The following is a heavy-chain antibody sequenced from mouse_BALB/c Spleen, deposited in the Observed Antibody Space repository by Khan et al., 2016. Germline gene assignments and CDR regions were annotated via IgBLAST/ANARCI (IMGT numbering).Heavy chain of an antibody. V-gene: IGHV9-2-1*01. CDR2: INTETVEP. J-gene: IGHJ2*01. CDR3: TRIYGYGGY. Sequence: QSQLVQSGPELKKPGETVKISCKASGYTFTDYSMHWVKQTPGKGLKWLGWINTETVEPAYADDFKGRFAFSLETSANTAYLQINNLKNEDTAKYFCTRIYGYGGYWGQGTTLTVSS. D-gene: IGHD2-2*01. CDR1: GYTFTDYS.